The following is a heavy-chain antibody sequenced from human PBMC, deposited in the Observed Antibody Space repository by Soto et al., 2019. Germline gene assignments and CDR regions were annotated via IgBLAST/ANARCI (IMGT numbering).Heavy chain of an antibody. D-gene: IGHD2-2*01. CDR3: AREYCSSTSCHLDY. CDR1: GFTFSSYS. Sequence: EVQLVESGGGLVKPGGSLRLSCAASGFTFSSYSMNWVRQAPGKGLEWVSSISSSSSYIYYADSVKGRFNISRDNAKNSLYLQMNSLRAEDTAVYYCAREYCSSTSCHLDYWGQGTLVTVSS. V-gene: IGHV3-21*01. CDR2: ISSSSSYI. J-gene: IGHJ4*02.